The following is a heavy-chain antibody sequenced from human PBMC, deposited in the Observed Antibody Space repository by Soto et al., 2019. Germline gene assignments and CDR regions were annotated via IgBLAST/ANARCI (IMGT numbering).Heavy chain of an antibody. D-gene: IGHD6-25*01. CDR1: GGTFSSYT. J-gene: IGHJ5*02. CDR3: ASPPGAATGTNWFDP. V-gene: IGHV1-69*02. Sequence: QVQLVQSGAEVKKPGSSVKVSCKASGGTFSSYTISWVRQAPGQGLEWMGRIIPILGIANYAQKFQGRVTITADKSTSTAYMEVSSLRSEDTAVYYCASPPGAATGTNWFDPWGLGTLVTVSS. CDR2: IIPILGIA.